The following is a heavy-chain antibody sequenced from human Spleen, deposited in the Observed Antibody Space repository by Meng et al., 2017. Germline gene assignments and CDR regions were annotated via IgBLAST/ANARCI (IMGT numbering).Heavy chain of an antibody. CDR2: IYHSGST. CDR1: GGSSSISNW. D-gene: IGHD4-11*01. J-gene: IGHJ4*02. V-gene: IGHV4-4*02. CDR3: ARGPTTMAHDFDY. Sequence: VQLQESGPGLVEPSATLSLTSAISGGSSSISNWWSLVRQPPWKGLEWIGEIYHSGSTNYNPSLKSRVTISVDKSKNQFSLRLDSVTAADTAVYYCARGPTTMAHDFDYWGQGTLVTVSS.